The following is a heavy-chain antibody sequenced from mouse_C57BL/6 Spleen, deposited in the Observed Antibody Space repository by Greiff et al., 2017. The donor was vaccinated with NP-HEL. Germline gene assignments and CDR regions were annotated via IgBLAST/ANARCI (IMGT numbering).Heavy chain of an antibody. CDR2: IYPGGGYT. CDR3: ARWEGNYFFDY. V-gene: IGHV1-63*01. Sequence: QVQLQQPGAELVRPGTSVKMSCKASGYTFTNYWIGWAKQRPGHGLEWMGDIYPGGGYTNYNEKFKGKATLTADKSSSTAYMQISSLTSEDSAIYYSARWEGNYFFDYWGQGTTLTVSS. D-gene: IGHD2-1*01. J-gene: IGHJ2*01. CDR1: GYTFTNYW.